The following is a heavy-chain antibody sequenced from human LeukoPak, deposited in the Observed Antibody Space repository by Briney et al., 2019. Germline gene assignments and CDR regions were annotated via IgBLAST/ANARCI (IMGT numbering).Heavy chain of an antibody. CDR2: ISSSSSYI. J-gene: IGHJ3*02. CDR3: ARDRLGTTGTAGAFDI. V-gene: IGHV3-21*01. Sequence: PGGSLRLSCAASGFTFSSYSMNWVRQAPGKGPEWVSSISSSSSYIYYADSVKGRFTISRDNAKNSLYLQMNSLRAEDTAVYYCARDRLGTTGTAGAFDIWGQGTMVTVSS. CDR1: GFTFSSYS. D-gene: IGHD1-1*01.